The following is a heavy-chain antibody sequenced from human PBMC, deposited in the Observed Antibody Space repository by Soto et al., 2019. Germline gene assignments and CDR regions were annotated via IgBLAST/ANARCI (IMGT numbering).Heavy chain of an antibody. Sequence: QVQLVESGGGVVQPGTSLRLSSAASGFRFKSFVMHWVRQAPGKGLEWVAFTSYDGNNKDYGDFVKGRFTVSRDNSQNTLHLQMDFLRPEDTALYYCARWGTTGGFDLWGQGTLVSVSS. V-gene: IGHV3-30*19. J-gene: IGHJ4*02. CDR2: TSYDGNNK. CDR1: GFRFKSFV. D-gene: IGHD3-16*01. CDR3: ARWGTTGGFDL.